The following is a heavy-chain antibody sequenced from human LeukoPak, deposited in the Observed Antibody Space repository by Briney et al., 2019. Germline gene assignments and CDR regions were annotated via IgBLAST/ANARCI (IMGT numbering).Heavy chain of an antibody. CDR1: GFTFSSYS. J-gene: IGHJ3*02. CDR2: ISSSSSYI. Sequence: GGSLRLSCAASGFTFSSYSMNWVRQASGKGLEWVSSISSSSSYIYYADSVKGRFTISRDNAKNSLYLQMNSLRAEDTAVYYCARERLWFGELSLGHDAFDIWGQGTMVTVSS. CDR3: ARERLWFGELSLGHDAFDI. V-gene: IGHV3-21*01. D-gene: IGHD3-10*01.